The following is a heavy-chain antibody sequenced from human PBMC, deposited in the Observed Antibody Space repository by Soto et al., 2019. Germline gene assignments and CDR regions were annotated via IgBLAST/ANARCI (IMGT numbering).Heavy chain of an antibody. Sequence: GESLKISCQGSGYRFTTYWINWVRQMPGKGPEWMGRIDPRDSYTNYNPSFQGHVTFSVDKSISTAYLQWSSLKASDTAIYYCARPYTPMANHRFDPWGQGSLLTASS. J-gene: IGHJ5*02. CDR3: ARPYTPMANHRFDP. CDR2: IDPRDSYT. D-gene: IGHD3-16*01. V-gene: IGHV5-10-1*01. CDR1: GYRFTTYW.